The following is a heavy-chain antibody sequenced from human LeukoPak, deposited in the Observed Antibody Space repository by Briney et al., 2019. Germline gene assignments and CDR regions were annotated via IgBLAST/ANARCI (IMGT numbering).Heavy chain of an antibody. CDR2: LGGSGGST. CDR3: AKSGGAVDY. D-gene: IGHD3-16*01. V-gene: IGHV3-23*01. Sequence: GGSLRLSCAACGFTFSSYAMSWLPQAPGKGLEWGSALGGSGGSTYHADSVKGRFTISRDNSKNTLYLQMHSLRAEDTAVYYCAKSGGAVDYWGRGAMVSVCS. J-gene: IGHJ4*02. CDR1: GFTFSSYA.